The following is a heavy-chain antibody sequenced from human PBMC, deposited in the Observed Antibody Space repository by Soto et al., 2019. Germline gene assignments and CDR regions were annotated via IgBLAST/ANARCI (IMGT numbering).Heavy chain of an antibody. CDR2: INHSGST. J-gene: IGHJ4*02. CDR3: ARQGSTSPYYYDSSGYYYDY. Sequence: SETLSLTCAVYGGSFSGYYWSWIRQPPVKGLEWIGEINHSGSTNYNPSLKSRVTISVDTSKNQFSLKLSSVTAADTAVYYCARQGSTSPYYYDSSGYYYDYWGQGTLVTFSS. V-gene: IGHV4-34*01. CDR1: GGSFSGYY. D-gene: IGHD3-22*01.